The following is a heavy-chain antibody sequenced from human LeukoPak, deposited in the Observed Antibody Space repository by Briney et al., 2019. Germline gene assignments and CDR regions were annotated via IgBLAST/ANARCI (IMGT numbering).Heavy chain of an antibody. J-gene: IGHJ4*02. D-gene: IGHD6-19*01. CDR3: AKIPSNGIAVAGRYLDY. CDR1: GFTFSSYA. Sequence: GGSLRLSCAASGFTFSSYAMNWVRQAPGKGLDWVSAISGSGGTTYYADSVKSRFTISRDNSKNTLYLQMNSLRAEDTAVYYCAKIPSNGIAVAGRYLDYWGQGTLVTVSS. V-gene: IGHV3-23*01. CDR2: ISGSGGTT.